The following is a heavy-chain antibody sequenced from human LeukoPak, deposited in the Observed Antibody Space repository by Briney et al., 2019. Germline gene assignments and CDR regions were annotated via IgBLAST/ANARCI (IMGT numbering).Heavy chain of an antibody. CDR3: ARSTYSSGWYEFDY. CDR2: IYYSGST. V-gene: IGHV4-59*01. J-gene: IGHJ4*02. D-gene: IGHD6-19*01. Sequence: SSETLSLICTVSGGSISSYCWSWIRQPPGKGLEWIGYIYYSGSTNYNPSLKSRVTISVDTSKNQFSLKLSSVTAADTAVYYCARSTYSSGWYEFDYWGQGTLVTVSS. CDR1: GGSISSYC.